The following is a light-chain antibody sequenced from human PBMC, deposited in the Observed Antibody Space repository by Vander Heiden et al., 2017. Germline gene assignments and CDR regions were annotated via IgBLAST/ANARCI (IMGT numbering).Light chain of an antibody. J-gene: IGKJ1*01. Sequence: DIQLTPSPSFLSASVGDRLTITCPARQGTSSYLAWYQQKQGKAPKLLIYAASTLQSGVPSGFSGSGSGTEFTVTISSLQPEDFATYYCQQLNSYPPTFGEGTKVEIK. CDR2: AAS. V-gene: IGKV1-9*01. CDR3: QQLNSYPPT. CDR1: QGTSSY.